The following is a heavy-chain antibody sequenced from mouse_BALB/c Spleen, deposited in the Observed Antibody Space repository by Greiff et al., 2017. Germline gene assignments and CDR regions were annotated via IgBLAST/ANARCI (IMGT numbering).Heavy chain of an antibody. D-gene: IGHD4-1*01. CDR3: ARDMGRYFDY. J-gene: IGHJ2*01. CDR1: GFTFSDYY. V-gene: IGHV5-4*02. Sequence: EVQRVESGGGLVKPGGSLKLSCAASGFTFSDYYMYWVRQTPEKRLEWVATISDGGSYTYYPDSVKGRFTISRDNAKNNLYLQMSSLKSEDTAMYYCARDMGRYFDYWGQGTTLTVSS. CDR2: ISDGGSYT.